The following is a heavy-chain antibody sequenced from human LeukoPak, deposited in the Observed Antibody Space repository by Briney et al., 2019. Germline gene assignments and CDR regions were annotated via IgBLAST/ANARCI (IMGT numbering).Heavy chain of an antibody. CDR1: GGTLSSYT. V-gene: IGHV1-69*02. CDR3: ASPYCAGDRSQQTYYYYGMDV. D-gene: IGHD2-21*02. J-gene: IGHJ6*02. CDR2: IIPTLGVA. Sequence: SVKVSCKASGGTLSSYTISWVRQAPGQGLEWMGRIIPTLGVANYAQKFQGRVTITADKSTSTAYMELSSLRSEDTAVYYCASPYCAGDRSQQTYYYYGMDVWGQGTTVTVSS.